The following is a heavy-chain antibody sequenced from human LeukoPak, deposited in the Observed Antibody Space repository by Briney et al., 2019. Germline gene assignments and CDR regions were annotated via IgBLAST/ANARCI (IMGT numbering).Heavy chain of an antibody. CDR3: ASPVVVTAIGDY. CDR2: IYYSGST. V-gene: IGHV4-39*01. J-gene: IGHJ4*02. CDR1: GGSISSSSYY. Sequence: SETLSLTCTVSGGSISSSSYYWGWIRQPPGKGLEWIGSIYYSGSTYYNPSLKSRVTISVDTSKNQFSLKLSSVTAADSAVYYCASPVVVTAIGDYWGQRTLVTVSS. D-gene: IGHD2-21*02.